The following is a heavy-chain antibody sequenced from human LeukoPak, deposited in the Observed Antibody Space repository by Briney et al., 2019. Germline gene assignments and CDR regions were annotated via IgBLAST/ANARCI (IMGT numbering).Heavy chain of an antibody. CDR3: ARRNYDILTGTPAPFDY. J-gene: IGHJ4*02. D-gene: IGHD3-9*01. CDR2: INPNSGGT. CDR1: GYTFTGYY. Sequence: ASVKASCKAFGYTFTGYYMHWVRQAPGQGLEWMGWINPNSGGTNYAQKFQGRVTMTRDTSISTAYMELSRLRSEDTAVYYCARRNYDILTGTPAPFDYWGQGTLVTVSS. V-gene: IGHV1-2*02.